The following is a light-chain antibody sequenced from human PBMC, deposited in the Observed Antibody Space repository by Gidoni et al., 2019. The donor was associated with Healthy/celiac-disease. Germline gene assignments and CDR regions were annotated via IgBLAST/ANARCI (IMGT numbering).Light chain of an antibody. CDR1: SSDVGGYNY. J-gene: IGLJ2*01. Sequence: QSALTQPASVSGSPGQSITISCTGTSSDVGGYNYVAWYTQHPGKAPKLMIYEVSNRPSGVSNRFSGSKSGNTASLTISGLQAEDEADYYCSSYTSSSTLGVFGGGTKLTVL. CDR3: SSYTSSSTLGV. V-gene: IGLV2-14*01. CDR2: EVS.